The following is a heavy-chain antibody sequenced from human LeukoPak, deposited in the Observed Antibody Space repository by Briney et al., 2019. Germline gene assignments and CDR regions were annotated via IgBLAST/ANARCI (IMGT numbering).Heavy chain of an antibody. V-gene: IGHV3-11*01. CDR1: GFTFSDYY. Sequence: PGGSLRLSCAASGFTFSDYYMSWIRQAQGKGLEWVSYISSSGSTIYYADSVKGRFTISRDNAKNSLYLQMNSLRAEDTAVYYCARDTQKYCTNGVCYGLDYWGQGTLVTVSS. CDR2: ISSSGSTI. CDR3: ARDTQKYCTNGVCYGLDY. J-gene: IGHJ4*02. D-gene: IGHD2-8*01.